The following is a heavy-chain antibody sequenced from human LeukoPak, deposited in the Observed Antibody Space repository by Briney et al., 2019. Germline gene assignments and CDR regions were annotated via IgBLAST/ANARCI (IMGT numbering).Heavy chain of an antibody. Sequence: PGGSLRLSCAASGFTFDDYGMSWVRQAPGKGLEWVSGINWNGGSTGYADSVKGRFTISRDNAKNSLYMQMNSLRAEDTALYYCARDLRHPDAFDIWGQGTMVTVSS. CDR2: INWNGGST. CDR3: ARDLRHPDAFDI. V-gene: IGHV3-20*04. J-gene: IGHJ3*02. D-gene: IGHD6-25*01. CDR1: GFTFDDYG.